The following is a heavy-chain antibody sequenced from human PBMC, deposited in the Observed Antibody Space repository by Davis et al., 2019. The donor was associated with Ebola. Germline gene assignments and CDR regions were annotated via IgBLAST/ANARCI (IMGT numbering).Heavy chain of an antibody. CDR1: GFTFSGYW. CDR2: ISSDGSSI. Sequence: GESLKISCTASGFTFSGYWMHWVRQAPGKGLVWVSRISSDGSSISYADSVKGRFTISRDNAKNTLYLQMNSLRAEDTAMYYCTRGGYYNSGSYVTPPFDYWGQGTLVTVSS. J-gene: IGHJ4*02. D-gene: IGHD3-10*01. CDR3: TRGGYYNSGSYVTPPFDY. V-gene: IGHV3-74*01.